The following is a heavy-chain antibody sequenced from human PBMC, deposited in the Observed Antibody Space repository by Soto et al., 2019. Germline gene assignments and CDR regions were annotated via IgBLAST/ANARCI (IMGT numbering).Heavy chain of an antibody. CDR2: IIPIFGTA. V-gene: IGHV1-69*13. CDR1: GCNLSSYA. J-gene: IGHJ4*02. CDR3: ARARRGITGTYPTVWLDY. D-gene: IGHD1-7*01. Sequence: SVKVGCKASGCNLSSYAISWVRKATGQGFEWRGGIIPIFGTANYAQKFQGRVTITADESTSTAYMELSRLRSEDTAVYYCARARRGITGTYPTVWLDYWGQGTLVPVS.